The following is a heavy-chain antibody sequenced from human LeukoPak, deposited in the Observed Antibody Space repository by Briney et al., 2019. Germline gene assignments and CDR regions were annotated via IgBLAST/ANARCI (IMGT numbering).Heavy chain of an antibody. J-gene: IGHJ6*02. CDR3: AKDLGQDHYYYYGMDV. CDR1: GFTFSSYG. CDR2: ISYDGSNK. D-gene: IGHD2-15*01. Sequence: PGRSLRLSCAASGFTFSSYGMHWVRQAPGKGLEWVAVISYDGSNKYYADSVKGRFTISRDNSKNTLYLQMNSLRAEDTAVYYFAKDLGQDHYYYYGMDVWGQGTTVTVSS. V-gene: IGHV3-30*18.